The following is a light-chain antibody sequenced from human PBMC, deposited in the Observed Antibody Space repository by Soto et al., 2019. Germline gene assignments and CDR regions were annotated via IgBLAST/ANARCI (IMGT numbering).Light chain of an antibody. CDR2: AAS. J-gene: IGKJ5*01. CDR1: QGISSY. Sequence: LRLTPFPSSFSASTGGRVSITCRESQGISSYLAWYQQKPGKAPKLLIYAASTLQSGVPSRFSGSGSGTDFTLTISCLQSEDFAIYYCQQRTNWPLTTFGHGTRLEIK. V-gene: IGKV1-8*01. CDR3: QQRTNWPLTT.